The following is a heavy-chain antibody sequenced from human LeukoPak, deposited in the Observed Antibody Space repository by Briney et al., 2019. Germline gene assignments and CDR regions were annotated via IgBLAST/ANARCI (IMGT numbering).Heavy chain of an antibody. CDR2: ISYSGYT. D-gene: IGHD3-10*01. V-gene: IGHV4-31*03. CDR1: GDSLSSGSHY. CDR3: SRGGNRFGGFYFDY. Sequence: SETLSLTCSVSGDSLSSGSHYWSWLRQLPGKGLGSIVFISYSGYTSYNPSLKSRVSISVDTSKNQFSLKLTSVTAADTAVYYCSRGGNRFGGFYFDYWGRGTLVTVSS. J-gene: IGHJ4*02.